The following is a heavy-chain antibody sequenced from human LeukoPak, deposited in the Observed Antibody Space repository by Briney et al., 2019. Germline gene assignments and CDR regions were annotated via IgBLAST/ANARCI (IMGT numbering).Heavy chain of an antibody. J-gene: IGHJ4*02. Sequence: GRSLRLSCAASKFTFSNYGMQWVRQAPGKGLEWVAVIWYDGGNKYYADSVKGRFTISRDNSKNTLYLQMNSLRAEDTAVYYCARWGMGAAAGTAVFDYWGQGTLVTVSS. D-gene: IGHD6-13*01. CDR3: ARWGMGAAAGTAVFDY. CDR1: KFTFSNYG. CDR2: IWYDGGNK. V-gene: IGHV3-33*01.